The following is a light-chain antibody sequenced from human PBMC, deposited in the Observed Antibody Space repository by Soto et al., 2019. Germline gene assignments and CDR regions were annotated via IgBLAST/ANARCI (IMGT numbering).Light chain of an antibody. Sequence: QSVLTQTASVSGSPGQSITISCTGTSGDGGSNKFVSWYQQHPGKAPKLMIYEVSNRPSGVSNRFSGSKSGNTASLTISGLLAEDEADYYCSSYTSSSTLEVVFGGGTKLTVL. V-gene: IGLV2-14*01. CDR2: EVS. J-gene: IGLJ2*01. CDR1: SGDGGSNKF. CDR3: SSYTSSSTLEVV.